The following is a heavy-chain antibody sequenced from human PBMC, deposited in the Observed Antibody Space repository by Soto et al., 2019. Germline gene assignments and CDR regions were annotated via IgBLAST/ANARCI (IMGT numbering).Heavy chain of an antibody. D-gene: IGHD2-15*01. CDR3: ARVRDSFGLDV. CDR1: GGSITGAYY. Sequence: SETLSLTCRLSGGSITGAYYWNWIRQHPGKGLEWIGSIHYRGSTYYNPSLKTRITISLDRSNNQFSLNLSSVTAADTAVYYCARVRDSFGLDVWGQGPTVTVSS. CDR2: IHYRGST. J-gene: IGHJ6*02. V-gene: IGHV4-31*03.